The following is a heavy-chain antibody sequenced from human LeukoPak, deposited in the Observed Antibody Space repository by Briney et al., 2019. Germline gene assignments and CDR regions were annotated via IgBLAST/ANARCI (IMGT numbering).Heavy chain of an antibody. Sequence: LAGESLRLSCAASGFSLSNYWVTWVRQAPGTGLEWVANINPGGTETYYVEPVKGRFTISRDNAKNLVYLQMNSLRAEDSAVYHCGRFGYVAGVDLWGQGTLITVSS. J-gene: IGHJ4*02. CDR1: GFSLSNYW. CDR3: GRFGYVAGVDL. D-gene: IGHD6-19*01. V-gene: IGHV3-7*01. CDR2: INPGGTET.